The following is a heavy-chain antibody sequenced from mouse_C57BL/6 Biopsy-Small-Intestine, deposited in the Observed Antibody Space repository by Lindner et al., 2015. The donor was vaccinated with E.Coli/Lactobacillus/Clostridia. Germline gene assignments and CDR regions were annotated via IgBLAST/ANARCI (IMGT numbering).Heavy chain of an antibody. Sequence: EVQLQESGAELVRPGASVKLSCTGSGFTFKDYYIHWVKQRPEQGLEWIGRIDPEDGDTEYAPKFQGKASITADTSSNTAYLQLSNLTPEDTAVYYCTLYMRHWGQGTTLTVSS. D-gene: IGHD1-3*01. CDR1: GFTFKDYY. CDR2: IDPEDGDT. V-gene: IGHV14-1*01. J-gene: IGHJ2*01. CDR3: TLYMRH.